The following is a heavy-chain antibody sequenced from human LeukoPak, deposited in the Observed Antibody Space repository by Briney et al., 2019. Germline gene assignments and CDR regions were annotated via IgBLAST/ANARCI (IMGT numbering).Heavy chain of an antibody. Sequence: GGSLRLSCAASGFTFSSYAMQWVRQAPGKGLEWVAVISFDESNKYYAASVKGRFTISRDNSNNTLFLHMNSLRAEDTAIYYCARGRGYSTSDYWGQGTLVTVSS. J-gene: IGHJ4*02. CDR2: ISFDESNK. CDR3: ARGRGYSTSDY. V-gene: IGHV3-30*04. CDR1: GFTFSSYA. D-gene: IGHD6-6*01.